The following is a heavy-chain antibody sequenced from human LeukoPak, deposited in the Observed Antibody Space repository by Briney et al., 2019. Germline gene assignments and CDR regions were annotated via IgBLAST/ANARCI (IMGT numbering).Heavy chain of an antibody. CDR1: GYTFTSYD. V-gene: IGHV1-8*01. D-gene: IGHD2-2*01. CDR3: ARLLGYCSSTSCYGAFDI. Sequence: ASVKVSCKASGYTFTSYDINWVRQATGQGLEWMGWMNPNSGNTGHAQKFQGRVTMTRNTSISTAYMELSSLRSEDTAVYYCARLLGYCSSTSCYGAFDIWGQGTMVTVSS. J-gene: IGHJ3*02. CDR2: MNPNSGNT.